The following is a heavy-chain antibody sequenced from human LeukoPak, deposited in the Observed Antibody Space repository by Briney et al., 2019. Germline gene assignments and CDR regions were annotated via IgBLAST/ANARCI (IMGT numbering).Heavy chain of an antibody. CDR3: ARLDYCSSTSCYTASAFDI. CDR1: GGSFSGYY. Sequence: SETLSLTCAVYGGSFSGYYWSWIRQPPGKGLEWIGEINHSGSTNYNPSLKSRVTISVDTSENQFSLKLSSVTAADTAVYYCARLDYCSSTSCYTASAFDIWGQGTMVTVSS. V-gene: IGHV4-34*01. J-gene: IGHJ3*02. CDR2: INHSGST. D-gene: IGHD2-2*01.